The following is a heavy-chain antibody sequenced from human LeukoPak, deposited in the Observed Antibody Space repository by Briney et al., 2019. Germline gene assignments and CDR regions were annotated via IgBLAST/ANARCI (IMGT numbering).Heavy chain of an antibody. J-gene: IGHJ4*02. CDR3: ARDRPSGILVY. CDR1: GGSISSSSYY. Sequence: SETLSLTCTVSGGSISSSSYYWGWIRQPPGKGLEWIGSIYHSGSTNYNPSLKSRVTISVDKSKNQFSLKLSSVTAADTAVYYCARDRPSGILVYWGQGTLVTVSS. CDR2: IYHSGST. D-gene: IGHD2/OR15-2a*01. V-gene: IGHV4-39*07.